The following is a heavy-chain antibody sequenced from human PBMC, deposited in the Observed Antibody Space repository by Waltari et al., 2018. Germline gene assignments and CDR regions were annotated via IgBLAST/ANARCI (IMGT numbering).Heavy chain of an antibody. D-gene: IGHD1-26*01. J-gene: IGHJ6*02. V-gene: IGHV4-61*02. CDR3: ARGFILGIDYGLDV. CDR1: NVPVGSTTYY. CDR2: VYPRGST. Sequence: QVQLQESGPGLVKPSPTVSLTCTVSNVPVGSTTYYWTWLRQPAGKQLEWIGRVYPRGSTDYNPSFRSRATISIDTSKNHFSLKLTSVTAADTAVYYCARGFILGIDYGLDVWGQGTTVTVSS.